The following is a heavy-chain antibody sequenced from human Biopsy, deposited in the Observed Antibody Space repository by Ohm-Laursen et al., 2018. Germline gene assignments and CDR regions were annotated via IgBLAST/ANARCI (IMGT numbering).Heavy chain of an antibody. CDR1: GFSLSTSGVA. D-gene: IGHD3-16*01. J-gene: IGHJ4*02. Sequence: IQTLTLTSTFSGFSLSTSGVAVGWIRQPPGKALEWLAFIWWNGDKGYNPSFLRRLTITKDTSNNQVALTMTNMDPVDTATYYCARTYYDYIWGTNPDYYFDSWGQGTLVTVSS. V-gene: IGHV2-5*01. CDR3: ARTYYDYIWGTNPDYYFDS. CDR2: IWWNGDK.